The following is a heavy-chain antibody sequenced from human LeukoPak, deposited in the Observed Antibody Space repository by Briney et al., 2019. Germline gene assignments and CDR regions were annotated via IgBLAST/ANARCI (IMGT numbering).Heavy chain of an antibody. J-gene: IGHJ5*02. CDR2: INHSGGT. Sequence: SETLSLTCAVYGGSFSGYYWSWIRQPPGKGLEWIGEINHSGGTNYNPSLKSRVTISVDTSKNQFSLKLSSVTAADTAVYYCARGTAITSSGVLAGNWFDPWGQGTLVTVSS. D-gene: IGHD5-18*01. V-gene: IGHV4-34*01. CDR3: ARGTAITSSGVLAGNWFDP. CDR1: GGSFSGYY.